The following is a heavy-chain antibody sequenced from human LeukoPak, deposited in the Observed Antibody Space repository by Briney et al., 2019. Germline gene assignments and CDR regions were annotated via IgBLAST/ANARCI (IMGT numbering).Heavy chain of an antibody. Sequence: SETLSLTCTVSGGSISTDHYYWAWIRQPPGKGLEWVASIYYTGATYYNLSLKSRITISIYTSNHPFSLPLSSVRTADTAVYCCATGYTTGSDYWGQGTLVTVSS. J-gene: IGHJ4*02. CDR3: ATGYTTGSDY. CDR2: IYYTGAT. D-gene: IGHD1-1*01. V-gene: IGHV4-39*01. CDR1: GGSISTDHYY.